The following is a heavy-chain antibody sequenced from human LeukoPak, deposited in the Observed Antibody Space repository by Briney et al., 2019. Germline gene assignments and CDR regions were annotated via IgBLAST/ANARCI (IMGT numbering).Heavy chain of an antibody. Sequence: PGGSLRLSCAASGFTFSSYSMNWVRQAPGKGLEGVSSISSSSSPIFYADSLKGRFTISRDNAKNSLYLQMNSLRAEDTAVYYCARPGHDTTNSYGMDVWGQGTTVIVSS. D-gene: IGHD2/OR15-2a*01. J-gene: IGHJ6*02. CDR3: ARPGHDTTNSYGMDV. V-gene: IGHV3-21*01. CDR2: ISSSSSPI. CDR1: GFTFSSYS.